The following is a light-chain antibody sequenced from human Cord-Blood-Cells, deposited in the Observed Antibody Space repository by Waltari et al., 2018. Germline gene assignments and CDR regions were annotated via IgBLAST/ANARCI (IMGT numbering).Light chain of an antibody. CDR3: QQYNSYSEYT. Sequence: DIQMTQSPSTLSASVGDRVTITCRASQSISSWLAWYQQKPGKAPKLLIYKASSLERGVPSRFSGSGSGTEFTLTISSLQPDDFATYYCQQYNSYSEYTFGQGTKLEIK. V-gene: IGKV1-5*03. CDR2: KAS. J-gene: IGKJ2*01. CDR1: QSISSW.